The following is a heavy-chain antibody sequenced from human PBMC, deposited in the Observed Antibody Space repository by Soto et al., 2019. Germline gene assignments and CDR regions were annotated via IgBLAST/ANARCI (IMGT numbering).Heavy chain of an antibody. CDR2: ISSSTTYI. CDR3: AREGVTNYTDYYFDL. D-gene: IGHD4-4*01. CDR1: GFTFNYYS. Sequence: GGSLRLSCAASGFTFNYYSMTWVRQSPGRGLEWVSSISSSTTYISYADSVKGRFTISRDNAKTSLYLQMDSLRPEDTAIYYCAREGVTNYTDYYFDLWGHGALVTVSS. V-gene: IGHV3-21*01. J-gene: IGHJ4*01.